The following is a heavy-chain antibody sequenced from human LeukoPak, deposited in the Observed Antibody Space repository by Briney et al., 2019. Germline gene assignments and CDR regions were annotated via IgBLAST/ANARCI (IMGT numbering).Heavy chain of an antibody. CDR3: ARGPTISETGYFDY. D-gene: IGHD1-1*01. V-gene: IGHV4-34*01. Sequence: SETLSLTCAVSGGSFSTYYWSWIRQSPGKGLEWIAEINHRGDTTYNPSVKSRVTISVDTSKNQFSLKLTSLTSADTAVYYCARGPTISETGYFDYWGQGTLVTVSS. J-gene: IGHJ4*03. CDR2: INHRGDT. CDR1: GGSFSTYY.